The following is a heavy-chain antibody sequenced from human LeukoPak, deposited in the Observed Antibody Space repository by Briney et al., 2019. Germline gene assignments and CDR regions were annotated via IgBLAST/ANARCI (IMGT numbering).Heavy chain of an antibody. CDR2: ISSSGSTI. CDR3: AREGSSSSWKYEPFDY. CDR1: GFTFSDYY. D-gene: IGHD6-13*01. Sequence: PGGSLRLSCAASGFTFSDYYMSWIRQAPGKGLEWFSYISSSGSTIYYADSVKGRFTISRDNAKNSLYLQMNSLRAEDTAVYYCAREGSSSSWKYEPFDYWGQGTLVTVSS. V-gene: IGHV3-11*01. J-gene: IGHJ4*02.